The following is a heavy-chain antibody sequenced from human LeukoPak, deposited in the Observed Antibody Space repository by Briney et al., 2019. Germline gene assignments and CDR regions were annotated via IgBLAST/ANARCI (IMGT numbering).Heavy chain of an antibody. CDR1: GGSISSYY. J-gene: IGHJ4*02. CDR2: IYYSGST. D-gene: IGHD6-19*01. CDR3: ARERYSSGWTLDY. V-gene: IGHV4-59*01. Sequence: PSETLSLTCTVSGGSISSYYWSWIRQPPGKGLEWIGYIYYSGSTNYNPSLKSRVTISVDTSKNQFSLKLSSVTAADTAVYYCARERYSSGWTLDYWGQGTLVTVSS.